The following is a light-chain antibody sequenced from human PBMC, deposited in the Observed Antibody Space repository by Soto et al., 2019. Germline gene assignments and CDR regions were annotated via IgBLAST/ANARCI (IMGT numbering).Light chain of an antibody. V-gene: IGKV3-15*01. CDR2: GAS. CDR1: QSVNSD. CDR3: QQYNNWPPYT. Sequence: EIVLTQSPATLSVSPGNRATLSCRASQSVNSDLAWYQQKPGQAPRLLIYGASTRATGTPTRFSDSGSGTEFTLTISSLQSEDFAVYFCQQYNNWPPYTFGQGTKLEIK. J-gene: IGKJ2*01.